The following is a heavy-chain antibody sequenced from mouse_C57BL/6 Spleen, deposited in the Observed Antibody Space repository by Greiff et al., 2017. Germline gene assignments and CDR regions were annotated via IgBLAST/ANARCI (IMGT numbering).Heavy chain of an antibody. D-gene: IGHD2-1*01. CDR1: GFTFSDYG. V-gene: IGHV5-17*01. J-gene: IGHJ4*01. CDR2: ISSGSSTI. CDR3: ARGGIYYGNYYAMDY. Sequence: EVMLVESGGGLVKPGGSLKLSCAASGFTFSDYGMHWVRQAPEKGLEWVAYISSGSSTIYYADTVKGRFTISRDNAKNTLFLQMTSLRSEDTAMYYCARGGIYYGNYYAMDYWGQGTSVTVSS.